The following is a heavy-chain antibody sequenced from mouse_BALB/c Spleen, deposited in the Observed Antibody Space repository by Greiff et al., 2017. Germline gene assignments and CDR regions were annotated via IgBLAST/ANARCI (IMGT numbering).Heavy chain of an antibody. D-gene: IGHD1-1*01. Sequence: VQLQQSGAELVKPGASVKLSCTASGFNIKDTYMHWVKQRPEQGLEWIGRIDPANGNTKYDPKFQGKATITADTSSNTAYLQLSSLTSEDTAVYYCARASHYYGSSYYAMDYWGQGTSVTVSS. J-gene: IGHJ4*01. CDR2: IDPANGNT. CDR3: ARASHYYGSSYYAMDY. V-gene: IGHV14-3*02. CDR1: GFNIKDTY.